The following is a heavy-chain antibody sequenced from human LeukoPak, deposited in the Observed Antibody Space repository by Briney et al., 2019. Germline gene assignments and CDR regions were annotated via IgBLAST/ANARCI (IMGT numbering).Heavy chain of an antibody. Sequence: PSETLSLTCAVYGGSFSGYYWSWIRQPPGKGLEWIGEINHSGSTNYNPSLKSRVTISVDTSKNQSSLKLSSVTAADTAVYYCAREGRWLRAPQPHRRYYFDYWGQGTLVTVSS. J-gene: IGHJ4*02. CDR2: INHSGST. V-gene: IGHV4-34*01. CDR1: GGSFSGYY. D-gene: IGHD5-24*01. CDR3: AREGRWLRAPQPHRRYYFDY.